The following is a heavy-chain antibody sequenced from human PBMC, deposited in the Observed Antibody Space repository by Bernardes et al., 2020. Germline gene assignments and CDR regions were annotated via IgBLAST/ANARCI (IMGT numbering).Heavy chain of an antibody. CDR2: ISGSGGST. CDR1: GFTFSSYA. CDR3: AKGSSSDFWSGYYVPYYFDY. V-gene: IGHV3-23*01. D-gene: IGHD3-3*01. J-gene: IGHJ4*02. Sequence: GGSLRLSCAASGFTFSSYAMSWVRQAPGKGLEWVSAISGSGGSTYYADSVKGRFTISRDNSKNTLYLQMNSLRAEDTAVYYCAKGSSSDFWSGYYVPYYFDYWGQGTLVTVSS.